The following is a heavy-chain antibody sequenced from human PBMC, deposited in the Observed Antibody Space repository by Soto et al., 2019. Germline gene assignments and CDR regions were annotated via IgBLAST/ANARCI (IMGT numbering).Heavy chain of an antibody. CDR3: ARGGYSSSWYPPHSFDP. CDR1: GYTFTSYD. J-gene: IGHJ5*02. Sequence: ASVKVSCKASGYTFTSYDINWVRQATGQGLEWMGWMNPNSGNTGYAQKFQGRVTMTRNTSISTAYMELSSLRSEDTAVYYCARGGYSSSWYPPHSFDPWGQGTLVTVSS. D-gene: IGHD6-13*01. V-gene: IGHV1-8*01. CDR2: MNPNSGNT.